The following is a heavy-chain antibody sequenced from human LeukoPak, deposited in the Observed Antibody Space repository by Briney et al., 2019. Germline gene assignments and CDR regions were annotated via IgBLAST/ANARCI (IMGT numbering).Heavy chain of an antibody. V-gene: IGHV3-7*05. CDR2: IKQDGSEK. J-gene: IGHJ3*02. CDR1: GFTVSSYW. CDR3: AKDGVRGALDAFDI. Sequence: PGGSLRLSCAASGFTVSSYWMSWVRQAPGKGLEWVTSIKQDGSEKYYVDSMKGRFTISRDNAKSSLYLQMNSLRAEDTAVYYCAKDGVRGALDAFDIWGQGTMVTVSS. D-gene: IGHD1-26*01.